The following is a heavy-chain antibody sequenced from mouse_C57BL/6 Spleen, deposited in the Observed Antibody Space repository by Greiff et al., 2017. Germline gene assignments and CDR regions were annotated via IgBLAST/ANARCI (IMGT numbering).Heavy chain of an antibody. Sequence: QVQLQQPGTELVKPGASVKLSCKASGYTFTSYWMHWVKQRPGQGLEWIGNITPSNGCTNYNEKCKSKATLSVDKSSITAYMQRSSLTSEDSSVYYCSRGITVRYWGQGTLVTVSA. J-gene: IGHJ3*01. CDR1: GYTFTSYW. CDR2: ITPSNGCT. V-gene: IGHV1-53*01. CDR3: SRGITVRY.